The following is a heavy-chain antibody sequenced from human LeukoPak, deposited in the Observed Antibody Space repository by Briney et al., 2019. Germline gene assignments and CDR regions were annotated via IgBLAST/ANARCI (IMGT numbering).Heavy chain of an antibody. CDR3: ARDLLSSIAARVFDY. CDR2: IYYGGST. Sequence: SETLSLTCSVSGGSISSTNYYWGWIRQPPGKALEWIGSIYYGGSTYYNPSLKSRVTISVDTSKNQFSLRLSSVTAADTAVYYCARDLLSSIAARVFDYWGQGTLVTVSS. CDR1: GGSISSTNYY. V-gene: IGHV4-39*07. J-gene: IGHJ4*02. D-gene: IGHD6-6*01.